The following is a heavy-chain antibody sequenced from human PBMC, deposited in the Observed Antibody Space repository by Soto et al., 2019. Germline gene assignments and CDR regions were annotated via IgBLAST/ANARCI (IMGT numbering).Heavy chain of an antibody. Sequence: EVQLVESGGGLVQPGRSLRLSCAASGFTFDDYAMHWVRQAPGKGLEWVSGISWNSGSIGYADSVKGRFTISRDNAKNSLYLQMNSRRAEDTALYYCAKDMWDTAMADVGSFDYWGQGTLVTVSS. D-gene: IGHD5-18*01. V-gene: IGHV3-9*01. J-gene: IGHJ4*02. CDR1: GFTFDDYA. CDR3: AKDMWDTAMADVGSFDY. CDR2: ISWNSGSI.